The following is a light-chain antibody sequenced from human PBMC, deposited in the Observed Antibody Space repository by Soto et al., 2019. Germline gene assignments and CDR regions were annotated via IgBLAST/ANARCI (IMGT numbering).Light chain of an antibody. CDR2: AAS. Sequence: DIQMTQSPASLSASVGDSVTITCRASQTIGNYLNWYQQKPGKAPTAVIFAASNLQSGVPSRFSGSVSGTEFTLTISRLQPEYFATYYCLQLYNFSGTCGQVTKVDIK. V-gene: IGKV1-39*01. J-gene: IGKJ1*01. CDR3: LQLYNFSGT. CDR1: QTIGNY.